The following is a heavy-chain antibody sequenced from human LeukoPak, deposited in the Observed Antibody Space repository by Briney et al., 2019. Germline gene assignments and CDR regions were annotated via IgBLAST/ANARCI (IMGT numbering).Heavy chain of an antibody. CDR2: ISSGRPTI. J-gene: IGHJ4*02. V-gene: IGHV3-48*04. D-gene: IGHD6-6*01. CDR3: ARGGAARPDY. Sequence: PGGSLRLSCAASGFTFNSYGMNWARQAPGTGLQWVSYISSGRPTINYADSVRGRFTVSRDNAKSSLYLQMNNLRVEDTAVYYCARGGAARPDYWGQGTLVTVSS. CDR1: GFTFNSYG.